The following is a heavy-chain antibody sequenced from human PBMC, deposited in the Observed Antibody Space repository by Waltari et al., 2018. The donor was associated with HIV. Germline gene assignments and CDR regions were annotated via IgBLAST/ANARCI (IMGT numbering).Heavy chain of an antibody. D-gene: IGHD3-3*02. V-gene: IGHV3-7*03. CDR3: ATEGSSIARAY. J-gene: IGHJ4*02. CDR2: IKQDGHER. CDR1: GSTFKNFW. Sequence: VQLAESGGRSVLPGESPFLSCVASGSTFKNFWLSWVRQPPGKGLDGVANIKQDGHERFDLDSAKGRFAVSRDNAKSAMFLQMNNLTLDDTAVYYCATEGSSIARAYWGPGTMVTVFS.